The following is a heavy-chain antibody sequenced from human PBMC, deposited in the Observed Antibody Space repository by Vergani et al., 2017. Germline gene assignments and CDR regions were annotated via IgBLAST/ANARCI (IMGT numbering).Heavy chain of an antibody. CDR1: GDSVSSNSAA. V-gene: IGHV6-1*01. J-gene: IGHJ5*02. Sequence: QVQLQQSGPGLVKPSQTLSLTCAISGDSVSSNSAAWNWIRQSPSRGLEWLGRTYYRSKWYNDYAVSMKSRITINPDTSKNQFSLQLNSVTPEDTAVYYCARFRDIVVVPAAKDNPNWFDPWGQGTLVTVSS. D-gene: IGHD2-2*01. CDR3: ARFRDIVVVPAAKDNPNWFDP. CDR2: TYYRSKWYN.